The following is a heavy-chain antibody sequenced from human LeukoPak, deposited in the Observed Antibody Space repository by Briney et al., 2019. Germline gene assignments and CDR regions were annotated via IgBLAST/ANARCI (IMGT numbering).Heavy chain of an antibody. CDR3: ARGVFWSGYYYYYYMDV. CDR2: IYYSGST. V-gene: IGHV4-59*01. CDR1: GGSISSYY. Sequence: SETLSLTCTVSGGSISSYYWSWIRQPPGKGLEWIGYIYYSGSTNYNPSLKSRVTTSVDTSKNQFSLKLSSVTAADTAVYYCARGVFWSGYYYYYYMDVWSKGTTVTVSS. D-gene: IGHD3-3*01. J-gene: IGHJ6*03.